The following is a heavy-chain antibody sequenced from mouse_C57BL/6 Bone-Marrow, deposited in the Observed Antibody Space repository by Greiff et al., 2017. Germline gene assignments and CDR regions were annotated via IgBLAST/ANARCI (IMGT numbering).Heavy chain of an antibody. CDR3: ARVRAGTGFAY. D-gene: IGHD4-1*01. CDR2: ISDGGSYT. Sequence: EVMLVESGGGLVKPGGSLKLSCAASGFTFSSYAMSWVRQTPDKRLEWVATISDGGSYTYYPDNVKGRFTISRDNAKNNLYLQMSHLKSEDTAMYYCARVRAGTGFAYWGRGTLVTVSA. J-gene: IGHJ3*01. V-gene: IGHV5-4*03. CDR1: GFTFSSYA.